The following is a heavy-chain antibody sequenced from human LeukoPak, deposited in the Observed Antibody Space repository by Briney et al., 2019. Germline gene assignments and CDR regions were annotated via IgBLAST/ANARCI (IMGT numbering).Heavy chain of an antibody. J-gene: IGHJ5*02. CDR1: GGSISSYY. V-gene: IGHV4-4*07. D-gene: IGHD6-25*01. CDR2: INTSGST. Sequence: PSETLSLTCTVSGGSISSYYWTWIRQAAGKGLEWIGRINTSGSTNYNPSLRSRVTMSVNTSKNQFSLNLTSVTAADTAVYSCAREGGDPRWLDPWGQGTLVTVSS. CDR3: AREGGDPRWLDP.